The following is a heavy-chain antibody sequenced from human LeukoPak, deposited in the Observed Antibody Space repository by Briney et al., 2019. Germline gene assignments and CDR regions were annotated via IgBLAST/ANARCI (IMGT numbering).Heavy chain of an antibody. CDR2: ISYDGSNK. CDR1: GFTFSSYA. CDR3: ARDRGEWELTTDY. D-gene: IGHD1-26*01. Sequence: PGRSLRLSCAASGFTFSSYAMHWVRQAPGKGLEWVAVISYDGSNKYYADSVKGRFTISRDNSKNTLYLQMNSLRAEDTAVYYCARDRGEWELTTDYWGQGTLVTVSS. V-gene: IGHV3-30*04. J-gene: IGHJ4*02.